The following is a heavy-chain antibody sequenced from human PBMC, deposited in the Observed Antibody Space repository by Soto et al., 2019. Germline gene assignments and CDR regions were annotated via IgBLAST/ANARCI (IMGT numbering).Heavy chain of an antibody. Sequence: PGGSLRLSCAASGFTFSSYGMHWVRQAPGKGLEWVAVIVYDGSNKYYADSVKGRFTTSRDNSKNTLHLQMNSLRAEGTAVYYCAKDRDFWSGYPDTSYYYYGMDVWGQGTTVTVSS. D-gene: IGHD3-3*01. CDR2: IVYDGSNK. V-gene: IGHV3-30*18. CDR1: GFTFSSYG. CDR3: AKDRDFWSGYPDTSYYYYGMDV. J-gene: IGHJ6*02.